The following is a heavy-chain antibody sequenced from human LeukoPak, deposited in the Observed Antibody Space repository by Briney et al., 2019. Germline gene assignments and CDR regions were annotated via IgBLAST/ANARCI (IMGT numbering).Heavy chain of an antibody. CDR1: GYTFTSYY. CDR2: INPDSGGT. CDR3: MRGRPNWFDP. V-gene: IGHV1-2*02. J-gene: IGHJ5*02. Sequence: GASVKVSCKASGYTFTSYYMHWVRQAPGQGLEWMGWINPDSGGTFYAQKFQGRVTMTRDTSISTAYMELTRLRSDDTAVYYCMRGRPNWFDPWGQGTLVTVSS.